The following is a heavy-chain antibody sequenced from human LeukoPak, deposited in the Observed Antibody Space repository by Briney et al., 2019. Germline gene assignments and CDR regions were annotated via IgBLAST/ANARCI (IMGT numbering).Heavy chain of an antibody. Sequence: GGSLRLSCAASGFTVSSNYMSWVRQAPGKGLEWVSVIYSGGSTYYADSVKGRFTISRDNSKNTLYLQMNSLRAEDTAVYYCARDNAAGHYYDSSGYYYASAYFDYWGQGTLVTVSS. CDR2: IYSGGST. CDR1: GFTVSSNY. V-gene: IGHV3-66*01. D-gene: IGHD3-22*01. CDR3: ARDNAAGHYYDSSGYYYASAYFDY. J-gene: IGHJ4*02.